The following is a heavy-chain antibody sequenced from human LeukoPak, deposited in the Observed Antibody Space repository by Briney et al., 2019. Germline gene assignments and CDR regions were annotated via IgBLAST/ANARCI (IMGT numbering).Heavy chain of an antibody. Sequence: GGSLRLSCAASGFTFSSYAMHWVRQAPGKGLEWVAVISHVGSNKYYADSVKGRFTISRDNSKNTLYLQMNSLRAEDTAVYYCARALEYFDWLLFPPAGYWGQGTLVTVSS. V-gene: IGHV3-30-3*01. CDR1: GFTFSSYA. CDR2: ISHVGSNK. D-gene: IGHD3-9*01. J-gene: IGHJ4*02. CDR3: ARALEYFDWLLFPPAGY.